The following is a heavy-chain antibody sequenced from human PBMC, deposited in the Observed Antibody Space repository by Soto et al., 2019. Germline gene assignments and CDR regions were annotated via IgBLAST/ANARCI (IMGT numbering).Heavy chain of an antibody. D-gene: IGHD3-22*01. CDR3: ARSVDYYDSSVPDAFDI. CDR2: IYYSGST. J-gene: IGHJ3*02. V-gene: IGHV4-31*03. Sequence: SETLSLTCTVSGGSISSGGYYRSWIRQHPGKGLEWIGYIYYSGSTYYNPSLKSRVTISVDTSKNQFSLKLSSVTAADTAVYYCARSVDYYDSSVPDAFDIWGQGTMVTVSS. CDR1: GGSISSGGYY.